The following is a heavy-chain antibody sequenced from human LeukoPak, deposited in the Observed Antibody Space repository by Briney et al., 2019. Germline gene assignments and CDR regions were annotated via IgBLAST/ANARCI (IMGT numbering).Heavy chain of an antibody. CDR3: ARAGYDYGDSSDF. J-gene: IGHJ4*02. D-gene: IGHD4-17*01. CDR1: GYPFTTYY. V-gene: IGHV1-2*02. Sequence: PSVKVSCKASGYPFTTYYIHWVRQAPGQGLEWMGCINPKNGDSKYAQKFQGRVTMTRVTSIATAYMEVSRLTSDDTAVYFCARAGYDYGDSSDFWGQGTLVTVSS. CDR2: INPKNGDS.